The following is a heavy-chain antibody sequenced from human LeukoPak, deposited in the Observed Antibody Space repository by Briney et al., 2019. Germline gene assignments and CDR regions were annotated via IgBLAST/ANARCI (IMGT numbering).Heavy chain of an antibody. J-gene: IGHJ4*02. V-gene: IGHV3-23*01. Sequence: GGSLRLSCAASGFTFSSYAMSWVRQAPGRGPEWVSAISGSGGNTYYAVSVKGRFTITRDNSANTLYLQMNSLRAEDTAVYYCVKASPYGGNSYWGQGTLVSVSS. CDR3: VKASPYGGNSY. D-gene: IGHD4-23*01. CDR1: GFTFSSYA. CDR2: ISGSGGNT.